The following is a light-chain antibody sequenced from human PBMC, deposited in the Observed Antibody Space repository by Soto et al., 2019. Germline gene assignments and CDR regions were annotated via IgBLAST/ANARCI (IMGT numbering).Light chain of an antibody. CDR1: QDINIY. Sequence: DIQMTPSPSSLYASVGARVTITCQATQDINIYLNWYQQKPGKAPNLLIYDASNLEIGVPSRFSGSGSGTHFTFTISSLQTEDIGTYYCQQYDILPITFGRGARLEI. J-gene: IGKJ5*01. CDR3: QQYDILPIT. V-gene: IGKV1-33*01. CDR2: DAS.